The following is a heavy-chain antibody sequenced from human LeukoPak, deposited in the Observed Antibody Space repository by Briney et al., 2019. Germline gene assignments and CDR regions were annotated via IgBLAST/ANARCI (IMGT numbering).Heavy chain of an antibody. CDR1: GVSIRSYW. CDR3: ARSGYTISAYHSEF. CDR2: IYTTGRT. D-gene: IGHD5-18*01. Sequence: SETLCLTCDVSGVSIRSYWWSWVRKPAGKGLEWIGRIYTTGRTNYSPSFLSRVTMSIDMSSNQFSLTLTSVTAADTAVYYCARSGYTISAYHSEFGGEGAPVTVSS. J-gene: IGHJ4*02. V-gene: IGHV4-4*07.